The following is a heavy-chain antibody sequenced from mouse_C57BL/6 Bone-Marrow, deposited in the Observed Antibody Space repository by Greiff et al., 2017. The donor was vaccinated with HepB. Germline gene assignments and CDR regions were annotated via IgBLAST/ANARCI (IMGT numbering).Heavy chain of an antibody. V-gene: IGHV1-81*01. CDR3: ARRQDSYYYGSSYSFAY. Sequence: QVQLKQSGAELARPGASVKLSCKASGYTFTSYGISWVKQRTGQGLEWIGEIYPRSGNTYYNEKFKGKATLTADKSSSTAYMELRSLTSEDSAVYFCARRQDSYYYGSSYSFAYWGQGTLVTVSA. J-gene: IGHJ3*01. CDR2: IYPRSGNT. CDR1: GYTFTSYG. D-gene: IGHD1-1*01.